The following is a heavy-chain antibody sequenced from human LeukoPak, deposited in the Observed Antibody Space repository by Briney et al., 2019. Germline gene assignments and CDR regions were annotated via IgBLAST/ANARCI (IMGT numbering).Heavy chain of an antibody. CDR2: IYYSGST. CDR1: GSSISSTYY. CDR3: ARLQRVPWYYYGSGSYEPYYYYMDV. Sequence: SETLSLTCIVSGSSISSTYYWGWIRQPPGKGLEWIGYIYYSGSTNYNPSLKSRVTILVDTSKNQFSLKLSSVTAADTAVYYCARLQRVPWYYYGSGSYEPYYYYMDVWGKGTTVTISS. D-gene: IGHD3-10*01. J-gene: IGHJ6*03. V-gene: IGHV4-59*01.